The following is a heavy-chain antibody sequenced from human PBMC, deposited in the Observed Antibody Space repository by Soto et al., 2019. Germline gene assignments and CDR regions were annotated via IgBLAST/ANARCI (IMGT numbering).Heavy chain of an antibody. V-gene: IGHV3-30*18. J-gene: IGHJ6*02. Sequence: QVQLVESGGGVVQPGMXLRLSCAASGFTFSSYGMHWVRXXPGXXXXXXXXXSXXGSNNHYVDSVKGRFTISRDNSKNTLYVQMNSLRAEDTXVXXXXXXXXXXAXXXXXXXXXXXXXAWGQGTTVTVSS. CDR3: XXXXXXXAXXXXXXXXXXXXXA. CDR1: GFTFSSYG. CDR2: XSXXGSNN.